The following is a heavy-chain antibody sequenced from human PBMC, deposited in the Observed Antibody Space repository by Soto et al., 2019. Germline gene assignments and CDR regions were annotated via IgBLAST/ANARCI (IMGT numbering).Heavy chain of an antibody. CDR2: IIPIVGTA. D-gene: IGHD3-22*01. CDR3: ARDRGPSSGYYPYWFDP. Sequence: QVQLVQSGAEVKKPGSSVKVSCKASGGTFSSYAITWVRQAPGQGLEWMGGIIPIVGTANYAQKFQGRATITADESTSTAYMELSSLRSEDTAVYYCARDRGPSSGYYPYWFDPWCQGTLVTVSS. V-gene: IGHV1-69*12. CDR1: GGTFSSYA. J-gene: IGHJ5*02.